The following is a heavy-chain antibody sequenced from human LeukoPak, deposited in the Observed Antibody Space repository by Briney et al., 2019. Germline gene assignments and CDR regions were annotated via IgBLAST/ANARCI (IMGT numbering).Heavy chain of an antibody. J-gene: IGHJ4*02. Sequence: GGSLRLSCAASGFTFDDFAVHWVRQAPGKGLEWVSGITWNGGRIGYADSVKGRFTISRDNARNSLYLQMNSLRAEDTAFYYCARGLTTVTAYFEYWGQGTLVTVSS. CDR1: GFTFDDFA. D-gene: IGHD4-17*01. CDR2: ITWNGGRI. V-gene: IGHV3-9*01. CDR3: ARGLTTVTAYFEY.